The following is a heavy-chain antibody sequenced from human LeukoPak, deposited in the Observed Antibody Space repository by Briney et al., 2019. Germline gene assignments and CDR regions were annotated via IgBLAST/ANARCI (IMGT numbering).Heavy chain of an antibody. V-gene: IGHV6-1*01. J-gene: IGHJ4*02. Sequence: SQTLSLSCAISGDSVSSNSVAWNWIRQSPSRGLEWLGRTYYRSKWYNDYAVSVKSRIIINPDTSKNQFSLQVNSVTPEDTAVYYCARGWWGFDYWGQGTLVTVSS. CDR1: GDSVSSNSVA. CDR2: TYYRSKWYN. D-gene: IGHD2-15*01. CDR3: ARGWWGFDY.